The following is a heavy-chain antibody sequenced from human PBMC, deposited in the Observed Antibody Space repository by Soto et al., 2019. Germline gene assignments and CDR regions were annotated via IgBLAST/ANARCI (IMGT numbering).Heavy chain of an antibody. CDR2: IYHSGST. Sequence: PSETLSLTCAVSSGSISSSNWWSWVRQPPGKGLEWIGEIYHSGSTNYNPSLKSRVTISVDKSKNQFSLKLSSVTAADTAVYYCAREVGCSGGSCYSRFDYWGQGTLVTVSS. D-gene: IGHD2-15*01. V-gene: IGHV4-4*02. J-gene: IGHJ4*02. CDR3: AREVGCSGGSCYSRFDY. CDR1: SGSISSSNW.